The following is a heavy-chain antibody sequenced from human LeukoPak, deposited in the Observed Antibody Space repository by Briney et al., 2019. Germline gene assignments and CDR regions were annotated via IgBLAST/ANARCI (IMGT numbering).Heavy chain of an antibody. V-gene: IGHV4-39*01. J-gene: IGHJ4*02. Sequence: SQTLSLTCTVSGGSISSSSYYWGWIRQPPGKGLEWIGSIYYSGRTYYNPSLKSRVTISVDTSKNQLSLKLSSVTAADTAVYYCARQPRNWNDFLDYWGQGTLVTVSS. CDR2: IYYSGRT. D-gene: IGHD1-1*01. CDR3: ARQPRNWNDFLDY. CDR1: GGSISSSSYY.